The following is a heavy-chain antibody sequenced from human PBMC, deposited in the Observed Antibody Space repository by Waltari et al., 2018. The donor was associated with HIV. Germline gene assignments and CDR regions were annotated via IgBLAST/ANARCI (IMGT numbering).Heavy chain of an antibody. D-gene: IGHD6-19*01. J-gene: IGHJ4*02. CDR1: GFSITSGYY. Sequence: QVQLPEPGPGPVKPSGTLSLTCSVSGFSITSGYYWGWLRQPPGKGLEWIGNIYHSGSSYYHPSLESRVTISVDTSKNQFSLKVSSMTAADTALYYCATIRAVAGSYYFDSWGQGILVTVSS. CDR2: IYHSGSS. CDR3: ATIRAVAGSYYFDS. V-gene: IGHV4-38-2*02.